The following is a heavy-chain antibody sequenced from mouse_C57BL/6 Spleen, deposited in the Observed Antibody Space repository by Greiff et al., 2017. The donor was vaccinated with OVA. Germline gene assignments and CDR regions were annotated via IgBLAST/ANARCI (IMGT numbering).Heavy chain of an antibody. V-gene: IGHV14-2*01. Sequence: EVQLQQSGAELVKPGASVKLSCTASGFNIKDYYMHWVKQRTEQGLEWIGRIAPEDGETKYASKFQGKATITADTSSNTAYLQLSSLTSEDTAVYYCARGSPFAYWGQGTLVTVSA. J-gene: IGHJ3*01. CDR1: GFNIKDYY. CDR2: IAPEDGET. CDR3: ARGSPFAY.